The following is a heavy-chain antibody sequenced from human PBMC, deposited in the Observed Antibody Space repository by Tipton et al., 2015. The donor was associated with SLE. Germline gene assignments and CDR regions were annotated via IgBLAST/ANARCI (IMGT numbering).Heavy chain of an antibody. CDR3: ARDTRDWFLSES. J-gene: IGHJ4*02. V-gene: IGHV4-31*03. Sequence: TLSLTCTVSGGSISSGHYYWSWIRQHPGKGLEWIGYIFYNGNTYYNPSLKSRVIISIDTSKNQFSLKLSSVTAADAAVYYCARDTRDWFLSESWGQGALVTVSS. CDR2: IFYNGNT. D-gene: IGHD3-9*01. CDR1: GGSISSGHYY.